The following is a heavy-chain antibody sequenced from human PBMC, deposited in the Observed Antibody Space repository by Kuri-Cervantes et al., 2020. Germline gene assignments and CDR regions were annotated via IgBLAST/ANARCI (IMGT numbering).Heavy chain of an antibody. V-gene: IGHV1-2*02. J-gene: IGHJ4*02. CDR2: INPKYGGT. CDR3: ARPGVAATPFDY. CDR1: GYSFIDYY. D-gene: IGHD2-15*01. Sequence: ASVKVSCKASGYSFIDYYIHWVRQAPGQGLEWMGWINPKYGGTNYAQNFQGRVTMTRDTSISTAYMELSRLRSDDTAVYYCARPGVAATPFDYWGQGTLVTVSS.